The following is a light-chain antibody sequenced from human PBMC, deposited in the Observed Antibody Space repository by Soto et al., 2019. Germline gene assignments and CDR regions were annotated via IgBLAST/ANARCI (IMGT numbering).Light chain of an antibody. J-gene: IGLJ1*01. CDR1: SSDVGAYNY. CDR3: SSYTSSITYV. CDR2: DVS. Sequence: QSALTQPASVSGCPGQSITISCTGASSDVGAYNYVSWYQQHPGKAPKLMIYDVSSRPSGVSNRFSGSKSGNTASLTISGLQAEDEADYYCSSYTSSITYVFGTGTKLTVL. V-gene: IGLV2-14*01.